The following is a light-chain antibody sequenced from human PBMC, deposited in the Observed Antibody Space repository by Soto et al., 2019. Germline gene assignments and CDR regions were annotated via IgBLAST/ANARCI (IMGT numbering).Light chain of an antibody. CDR2: KAS. J-gene: IGKJ2*01. CDR3: QQYSSYPYT. Sequence: DIQMTQSPSTLSASVGDRVTITCRASQSIRSWLVWYQQKPGTAPKLLIYKASSLQSGVPSRFSGSGSGTEFTLTISSLQPDDFATYYCQQYSSYPYTFGQGTKLEIK. CDR1: QSIRSW. V-gene: IGKV1-5*03.